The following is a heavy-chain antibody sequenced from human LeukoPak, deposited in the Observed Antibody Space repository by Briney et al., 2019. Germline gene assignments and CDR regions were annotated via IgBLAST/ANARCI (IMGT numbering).Heavy chain of an antibody. CDR2: INPNSGGT. CDR3: AREKVVNYYYYGMDV. V-gene: IGHV1-2*04. Sequence: GASVKVSCKASGYTFTGYYMHWVGQAPGQGLEWMGWINPNSGGTNYAQKFQGWVTMTRDTSISTAYMELSRLRSDDTAVYYCAREKVVNYYYYGMDVWGQGTTVTVSS. CDR1: GYTFTGYY. D-gene: IGHD2-15*01. J-gene: IGHJ6*02.